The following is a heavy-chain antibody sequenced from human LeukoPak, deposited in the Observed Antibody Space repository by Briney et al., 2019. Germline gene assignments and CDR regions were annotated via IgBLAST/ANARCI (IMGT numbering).Heavy chain of an antibody. D-gene: IGHD6-13*01. CDR2: ISGSGGGT. CDR3: AKGNSYSSSLDY. J-gene: IGHJ4*02. V-gene: IGHV3-23*01. Sequence: GGSLRLSCAASGFTFSSYAMSWVRQAPGKGLEWVSAISGSGGGTYYADSVKGRFTISRDNSKNTLYLQMNSLRAEDTAVYYCAKGNSYSSSLDYWGQGTLVTVSS. CDR1: GFTFSSYA.